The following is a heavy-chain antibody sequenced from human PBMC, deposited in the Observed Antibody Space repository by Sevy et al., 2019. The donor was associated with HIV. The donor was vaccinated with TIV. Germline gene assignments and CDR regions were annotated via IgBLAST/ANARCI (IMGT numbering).Heavy chain of an antibody. D-gene: IGHD4-17*01. CDR1: GFTFNNYA. CDR2: IGGSGGRT. Sequence: AGSLRLSCAASGFTFNNYAMSWVLQAPGKELEWVSVIGGSGGRTYYADSVKGRFAIARDNSKNTLYLQMNSLRGEDTAVYYCAKDDAYTVTTGYFDYWGQGTLVTVSS. V-gene: IGHV3-23*01. J-gene: IGHJ4*02. CDR3: AKDDAYTVTTGYFDY.